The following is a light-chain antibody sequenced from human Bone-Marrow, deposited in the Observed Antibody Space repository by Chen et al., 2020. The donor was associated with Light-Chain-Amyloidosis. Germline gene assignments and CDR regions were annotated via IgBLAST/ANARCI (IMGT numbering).Light chain of an antibody. CDR3: QVWDRSSDHPV. CDR2: DDS. CDR1: NIGSTS. V-gene: IGLV3-21*02. J-gene: IGLJ3*02. Sequence: SYVLTQPSSVSVAPGQTATIACGGNNIGSTSVHWYQQPPGQAPLLVVYDDSDRPSGIPERLCGSKSGYTATLTIGRGEAGDEADYYCQVWDRSSDHPVVGGGTKLTGL.